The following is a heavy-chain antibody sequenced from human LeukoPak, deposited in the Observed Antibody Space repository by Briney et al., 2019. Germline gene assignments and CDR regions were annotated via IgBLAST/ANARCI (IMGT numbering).Heavy chain of an antibody. J-gene: IGHJ5*02. CDR3: ARLLWFGEFSYNWFDP. V-gene: IGHV4-30-2*01. CDR2: IYHSGST. Sequence: SETLSLTCAVSGGSISNGGYSWSWIRQPPGKGLEWIGYIYHSGSTYYNPSLKSRVTISVDRSKNQFSLKLSSVTAADTAVYYCARLLWFGEFSYNWFDPWGQGTLVTVSS. CDR1: GGSISNGGYS. D-gene: IGHD3-10*01.